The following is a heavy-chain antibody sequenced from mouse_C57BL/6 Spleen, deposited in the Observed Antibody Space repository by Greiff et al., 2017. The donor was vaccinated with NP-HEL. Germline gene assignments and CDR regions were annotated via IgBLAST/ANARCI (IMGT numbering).Heavy chain of an antibody. CDR2: INYDGSST. CDR3: ARGGSLYYFDY. Sequence: EVKVVESEGGLVQPGSSMKLSCTASGFTFSDYYMAWVRQVPEKGLEWVANINYDGSSTYYLDSLKSRFIISRDNAKNILYLQMSRLKSEDTATYYCARGGSLYYFDYWGQGTTLTVSS. J-gene: IGHJ2*01. V-gene: IGHV5-16*01. CDR1: GFTFSDYY.